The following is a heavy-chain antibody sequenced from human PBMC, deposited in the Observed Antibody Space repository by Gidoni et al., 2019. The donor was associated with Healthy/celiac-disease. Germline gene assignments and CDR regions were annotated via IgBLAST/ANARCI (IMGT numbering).Heavy chain of an antibody. V-gene: IGHV1-58*01. D-gene: IGHD2-21*02. CDR3: AADSVTYYYYYYGMDV. CDR2: IVVGSGNT. CDR1: GFTFTSSA. J-gene: IGHJ6*02. Sequence: HMQLVQSGPEVKKPGTSVKVSCKASGFTFTSSAVQWVRQARGQRLEWIGWIVVGSGNTNYAQKLQERVTITRDMSTSTAYMELSSLRSEDTAVYYCAADSVTYYYYYYGMDVWGQGTTVTVSS.